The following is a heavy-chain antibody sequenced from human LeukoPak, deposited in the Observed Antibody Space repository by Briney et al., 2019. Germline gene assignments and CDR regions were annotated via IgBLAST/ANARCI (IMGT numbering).Heavy chain of an antibody. J-gene: IGHJ5*02. D-gene: IGHD2-2*02. Sequence: GGSLRLSCAASGFTFSSYEMNWVRQAPGKGLEWVSYISSSGSTIYYADSVKGRFTISRDNAKNSLYLQMNSLRAEDTAVYYCARQYRYWFDPWGQGTLVTVSS. CDR1: GFTFSSYE. V-gene: IGHV3-48*03. CDR3: ARQYRYWFDP. CDR2: ISSSGSTI.